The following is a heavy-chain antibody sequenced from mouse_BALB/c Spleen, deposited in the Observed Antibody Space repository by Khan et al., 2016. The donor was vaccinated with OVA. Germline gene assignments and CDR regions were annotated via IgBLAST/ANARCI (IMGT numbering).Heavy chain of an antibody. CDR1: GFTFSTYA. D-gene: IGHD1-1*01. J-gene: IGHJ1*01. Sequence: EVALVESGGGLVKSGGSLKLSCAASGFTFSTYAMSWVRQTPEQRLEWVATISTGDTYTYYPDSVKGRFTISRDNAKNTLYLPMHSLRSEETAMYYCARPPITTVVATSYWFCEVWGAGTTGTVST. CDR3: ARPPITTVVATSYWFCEV. CDR2: ISTGDTYT. V-gene: IGHV5-9-3*01.